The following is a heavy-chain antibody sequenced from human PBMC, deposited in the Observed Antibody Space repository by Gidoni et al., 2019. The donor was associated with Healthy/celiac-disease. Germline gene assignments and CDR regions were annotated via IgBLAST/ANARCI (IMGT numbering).Heavy chain of an antibody. Sequence: QVQLQQWGAGRLKPSETLSLTCAVYGGSFSGYYWSWIRQPPGKGLEWIGEINHSGSTNYNPSLKSRVTISVDTSKNQFSLKLSSVTAADTAVYYCARRRGYGAGSYYNFPSFDYWGQGTLVTVSS. CDR2: INHSGST. D-gene: IGHD3-10*01. CDR1: GGSFSGYY. J-gene: IGHJ4*02. V-gene: IGHV4-34*01. CDR3: ARRRGYGAGSYYNFPSFDY.